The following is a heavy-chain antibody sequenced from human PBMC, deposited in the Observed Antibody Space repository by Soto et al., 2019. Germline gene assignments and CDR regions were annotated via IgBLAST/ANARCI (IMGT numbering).Heavy chain of an antibody. D-gene: IGHD1-26*01. Sequence: EVQLVESGGGLVQPGGSLRLSCAASGFTFSSYWMSWVRQAPGKGLEWVANIKQDETEKYYVDSVKGRVTISRDNAKNSLYLQMNSLRAEDTAVYYCARLVSAAANDYWGQGTLVTVSS. J-gene: IGHJ4*02. CDR2: IKQDETEK. V-gene: IGHV3-7*04. CDR1: GFTFSSYW. CDR3: ARLVSAAANDY.